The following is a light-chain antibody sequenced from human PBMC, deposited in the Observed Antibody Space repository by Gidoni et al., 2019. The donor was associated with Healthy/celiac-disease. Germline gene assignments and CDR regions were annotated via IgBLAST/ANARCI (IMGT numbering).Light chain of an antibody. CDR3: QQSYSTPRT. Sequence: DIQMTQSPSSLSASVGDRVTRTYRASQIISSYLHWYQQKPGTAPKLLIYAASSLQSGVPSRFSVSGSGTDFTLTISSLQPEDFATYYCQQSYSTPRTFGQGTKVEIK. CDR1: QIISSY. J-gene: IGKJ1*01. V-gene: IGKV1-39*01. CDR2: AAS.